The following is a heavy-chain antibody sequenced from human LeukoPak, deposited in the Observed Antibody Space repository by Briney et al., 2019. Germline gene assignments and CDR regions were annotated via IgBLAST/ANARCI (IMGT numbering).Heavy chain of an antibody. D-gene: IGHD2-15*01. CDR3: AKDTGVVVALDS. CDR1: GFTFTNYA. Sequence: GGSLRLSCAASGFTFTNYAMSWVRQAPGKGLEWVSVVGGGGDNTFYADSVKGRFIISRDNSKNTLYLQMNSLRVEDTAVYYCAKDTGVVVALDSWVQGTQVTVSS. J-gene: IGHJ4*02. CDR2: VGGGGDNT. V-gene: IGHV3-23*01.